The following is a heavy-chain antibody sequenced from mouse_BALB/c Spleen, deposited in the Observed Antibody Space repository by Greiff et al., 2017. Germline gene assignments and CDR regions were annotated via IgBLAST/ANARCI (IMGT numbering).Heavy chain of an antibody. CDR1: GFTFSSYG. CDR3: AKSPSQLAWFAY. CDR2: ISSGGSYT. D-gene: IGHD4-1*02. J-gene: IGHJ3*01. V-gene: IGHV5-6*01. Sequence: EVKLVESGGDLVKPGGSLKLSCAASGFTFSSYGMSWVRQTPDKRLEWVATISSGGSYTYYPDTVKGRFTISRDNAKNTLYLQMSSLKSEDTAMYYCAKSPSQLAWFAYWGQGTLVTVSA.